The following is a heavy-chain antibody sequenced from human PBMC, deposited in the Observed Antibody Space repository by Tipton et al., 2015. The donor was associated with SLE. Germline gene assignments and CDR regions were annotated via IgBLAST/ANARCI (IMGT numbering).Heavy chain of an antibody. CDR1: GGSISSSSYY. CDR2: IYYSGST. J-gene: IGHJ6*02. CDR3: ASITMIVGYYGMDV. Sequence: TLSLTCTFSGGSISSSSYYWGWIRQPPGKGREWIGSIYYSGSTYYNPSLKSRVTISVDTSKNQFSLKLSSVTAADTAVYYCASITMIVGYYGMDVWGQGTTVTVSS. V-gene: IGHV4-39*07. D-gene: IGHD3-22*01.